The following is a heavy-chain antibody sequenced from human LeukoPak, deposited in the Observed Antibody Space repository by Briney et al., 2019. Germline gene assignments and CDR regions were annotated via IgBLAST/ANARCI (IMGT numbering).Heavy chain of an antibody. Sequence: PGGSLRLSCAASGFTFSSYAMSWVRQAPGKGLEWVSAISGSGGSTYYADSVKGRFTISRDNSKNTLYLQMNSLRAEDTAVYYCAKTSGLHYYDSSGYAQDAFDIWGQGTMVTVSS. V-gene: IGHV3-23*01. D-gene: IGHD3-22*01. CDR1: GFTFSSYA. CDR3: AKTSGLHYYDSSGYAQDAFDI. CDR2: ISGSGGST. J-gene: IGHJ3*02.